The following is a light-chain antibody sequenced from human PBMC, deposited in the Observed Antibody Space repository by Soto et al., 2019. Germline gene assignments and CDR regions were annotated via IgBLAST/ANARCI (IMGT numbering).Light chain of an antibody. CDR2: EVT. Sequence: QSVLTQPASVSGSPGQSITISCTGTSSDVGGYNYVSWYQQHPGKAPKLMIYEVTNRPSGVSNRFSGSKSANTASLTISGLQAEDEADYYCSSYTSGSTLYVFGTGTKLTVL. CDR3: SSYTSGSTLYV. CDR1: SSDVGGYNY. V-gene: IGLV2-14*01. J-gene: IGLJ1*01.